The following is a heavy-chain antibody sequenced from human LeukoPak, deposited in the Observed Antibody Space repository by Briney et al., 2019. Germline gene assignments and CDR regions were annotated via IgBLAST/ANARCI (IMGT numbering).Heavy chain of an antibody. Sequence: GGSLRLSCAASGFTFSSYGMHWVRQAPGKGLEWVAVIWYDGSNKYYADSVKGRFTTSRDNSKNTLYLQMNSLRAEDTAVYYCAKDQVPVVYYYYGMDVWGQGTTVTVSS. D-gene: IGHD2-2*01. V-gene: IGHV3-30*02. CDR2: IWYDGSNK. J-gene: IGHJ6*02. CDR1: GFTFSSYG. CDR3: AKDQVPVVYYYYGMDV.